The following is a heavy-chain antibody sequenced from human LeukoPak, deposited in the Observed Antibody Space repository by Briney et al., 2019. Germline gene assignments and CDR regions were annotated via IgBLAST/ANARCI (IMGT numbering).Heavy chain of an antibody. D-gene: IGHD3-3*01. Sequence: PGGSLRLSCAASGFTFSGYSMNWVRQAPGKGLEWVSGIDWNGGSTGYADSVKGRFTISRDNAKNSLYLQMNSLRAEDTALYYCAGTIFGVVNGAFDIWGQGTMVTVSS. J-gene: IGHJ3*02. CDR2: IDWNGGST. CDR3: AGTIFGVVNGAFDI. CDR1: GFTFSGYS. V-gene: IGHV3-20*04.